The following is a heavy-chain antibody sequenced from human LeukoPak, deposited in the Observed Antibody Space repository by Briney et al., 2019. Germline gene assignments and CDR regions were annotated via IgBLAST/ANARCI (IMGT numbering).Heavy chain of an antibody. J-gene: IGHJ4*02. V-gene: IGHV3-48*03. CDR2: ISGSGSNI. CDR3: ARGSGSFSGGFDY. CDR1: GLSFSTYE. Sequence: GGSLRLSCAASGLSFSTYEMNWVRQAPGKGLEWVSYISGSGSNIFYADSVKGRFTMSRDNAKNSLSLQMNSLRAEDTAVYYCARGSGSFSGGFDYWGQGTLVTVSS. D-gene: IGHD1-26*01.